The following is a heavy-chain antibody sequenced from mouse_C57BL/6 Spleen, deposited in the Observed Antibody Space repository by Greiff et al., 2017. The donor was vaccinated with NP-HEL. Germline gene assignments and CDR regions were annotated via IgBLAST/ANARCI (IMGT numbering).Heavy chain of an antibody. CDR1: GFNIKDYY. V-gene: IGHV14-1*01. CDR2: IDPEDGDT. CDR3: TSGYYGSSYRYFDV. J-gene: IGHJ1*03. Sequence: EVQLQQSGAELVRPGASVKLSCTASGFNIKDYYMHWVKQRPEQGLEWIGRIDPEDGDTEYAPKFQGKATMTADTSSNTAYLQLSSLTSEDTAVYYCTSGYYGSSYRYFDVGGTGTTVTVSS. D-gene: IGHD1-1*01.